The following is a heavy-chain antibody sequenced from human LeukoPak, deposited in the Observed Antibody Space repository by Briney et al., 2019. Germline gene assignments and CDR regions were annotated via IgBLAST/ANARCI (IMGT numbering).Heavy chain of an antibody. Sequence: PGGSLRLSCAASGFTFSSYSMNWVRQAPGKGLEWVSYISSSSSTIYYADSVKGRFTISRDNAKNTLYLQMNSLRAEDTAVYYCAKAESPWEPYYYSYGMDVWGQGTTVTVSS. D-gene: IGHD1-26*01. V-gene: IGHV3-48*01. J-gene: IGHJ6*02. CDR1: GFTFSSYS. CDR3: AKAESPWEPYYYSYGMDV. CDR2: ISSSSSTI.